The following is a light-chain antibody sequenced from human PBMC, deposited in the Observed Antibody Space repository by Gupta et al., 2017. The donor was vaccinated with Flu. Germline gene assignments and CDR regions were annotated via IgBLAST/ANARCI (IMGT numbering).Light chain of an antibody. J-gene: IGKJ2*01. CDR2: KVS. CDR1: QSLLYSDGHTY. Sequence: DVVMTQSPLSLPVTLGQPASISCRSSQSLLYSDGHTYLNWFHLRPGQSPRRLIYKVSNRDSGVPDRFSGSGSGTDFTLKITRVEAEDVGVYYCMQGTHWPYTVGQGTNLEIK. V-gene: IGKV2-30*01. CDR3: MQGTHWPYT.